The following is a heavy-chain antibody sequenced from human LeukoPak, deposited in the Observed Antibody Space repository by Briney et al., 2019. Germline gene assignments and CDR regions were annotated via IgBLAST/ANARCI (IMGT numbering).Heavy chain of an antibody. CDR1: GFTFDDYA. CDR2: ISWNSGSI. V-gene: IGHV3-9*01. D-gene: IGHD3-22*01. J-gene: IGHJ4*02. CDR3: AEIPYDSSSFDY. Sequence: PGGSLRLSCAASGFTFDDYAMHWVRQAPGKGLEWVSGISWNSGSIGYADSVKGRFTISRDNAKNSLYLQMNSLRAEDTALYYCAEIPYDSSSFDYWGQGTLVTVSS.